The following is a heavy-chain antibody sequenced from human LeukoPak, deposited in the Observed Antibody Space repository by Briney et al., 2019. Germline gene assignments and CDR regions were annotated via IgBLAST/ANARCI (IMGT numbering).Heavy chain of an antibody. V-gene: IGHV4-34*01. CDR3: ARGRMRVTLDY. CDR1: GGSFSGYY. Sequence: SETLSLTCAVYGGSFSGYYWSWIRQPPGKGLEWIGEINHSGSTNYNPSLKSRVTISVDTSKYQFSLKLSSVTAADTAVYYCARGRMRVTLDYWGQGTLVTVSS. D-gene: IGHD5-18*01. J-gene: IGHJ4*02. CDR2: INHSGST.